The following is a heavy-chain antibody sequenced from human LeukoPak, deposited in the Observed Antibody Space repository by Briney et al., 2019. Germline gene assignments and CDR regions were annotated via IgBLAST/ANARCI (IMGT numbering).Heavy chain of an antibody. J-gene: IGHJ4*02. CDR3: ATDPGGAAADH. Sequence: GGSLILSCAASGFTFSNYWMSWVRQAPGKELERMGGFDPEDGETIYAQKFQGRVTMTEDTSTDTAYMELRSLRSEDTAVYYCATDPGGAAADHWGQGTLVTVSS. CDR2: FDPEDGET. V-gene: IGHV1-24*01. D-gene: IGHD6-13*01. CDR1: GFTFSNYW.